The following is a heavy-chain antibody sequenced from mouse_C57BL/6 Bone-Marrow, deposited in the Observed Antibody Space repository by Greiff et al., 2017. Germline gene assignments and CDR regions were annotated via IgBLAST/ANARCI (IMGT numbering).Heavy chain of an antibody. D-gene: IGHD4-1*01. CDR2: IYPCNGVS. Sequence: VQLQESGPELVKPGASVKISCKASGYSFTGYYMHWVKQSHGHILDWIGYIYPCNGVSSYNEKFKGKATLTVDNSSSTAYMELRSLTSEDSAVYDCARWDHGFAYWGQGTLVTVSA. CDR3: ARWDHGFAY. CDR1: GYSFTGYY. J-gene: IGHJ3*01. V-gene: IGHV1-31*01.